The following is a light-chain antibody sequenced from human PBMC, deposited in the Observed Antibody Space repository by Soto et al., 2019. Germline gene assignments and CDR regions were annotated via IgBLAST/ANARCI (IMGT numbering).Light chain of an antibody. V-gene: IGLV1-47*01. CDR1: SSNLGTNY. CDR3: AAWDDTLSGYV. J-gene: IGLJ1*01. CDR2: RNN. Sequence: QSVLTQPPSASGTPGQRVTISCSGSSSNLGTNYVYWHQQLPGTAPKLLIYRNNQRPSGVPDRFSGSKSGTSASLAISGLRSGDEADYYCAAWDDTLSGYVFGTGTKVTVL.